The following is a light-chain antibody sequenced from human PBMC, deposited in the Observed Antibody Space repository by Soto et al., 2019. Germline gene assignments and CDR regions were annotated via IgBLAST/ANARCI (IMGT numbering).Light chain of an antibody. CDR1: QSVSSSH. CDR3: QHYGNSPYT. Sequence: EIVLTQSPGTLSLSPGERATLSCRASQSVSSSHLAWYQQKPGQAPRLLFYAASNRATGVPGRFSGSGSGTDFTLTITRLEPEDFAVYFCQHYGNSPYTFGQGTKLEIK. V-gene: IGKV3-20*01. CDR2: AAS. J-gene: IGKJ2*01.